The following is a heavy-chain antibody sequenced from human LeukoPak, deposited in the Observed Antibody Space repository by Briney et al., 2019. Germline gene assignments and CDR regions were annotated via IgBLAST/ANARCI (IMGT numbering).Heavy chain of an antibody. CDR2: ISASGTST. Sequence: GGSLRLSCTASGFTFSAYYMHWVRQAPGKGLEWVSRISASGTSTKDADSVTGRFTISRDNAKNTLYLQMNSLRAEDTAVYFCAREPLGAGQYYFDSRGQGTLVTVSS. V-gene: IGHV3-74*03. CDR3: AREPLGAGQYYFDS. D-gene: IGHD6-19*01. CDR1: GFTFSAYY. J-gene: IGHJ4*02.